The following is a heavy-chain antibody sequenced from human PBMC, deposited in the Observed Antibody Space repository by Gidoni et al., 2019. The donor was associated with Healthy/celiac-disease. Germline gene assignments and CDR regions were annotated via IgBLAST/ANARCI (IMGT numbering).Heavy chain of an antibody. Sequence: QVQLVESGGGVVQPGRSVRLSCAASGLTYSSYAMHWFRRTPILRQHLPPGKGLEWLAVISYDGSNKYYADSVKGRFTISRDNSKNPLYLQMNSLRAEDTAVYYCARDLRALQLLSTLLGLWGQGTLVTVSS. D-gene: IGHD5-18*01. V-gene: IGHV3-30*01. CDR1: GLTYSSYA. CDR3: ARDLRALQLLSTLLGL. J-gene: IGHJ4*02. CDR2: ISYDGSNK.